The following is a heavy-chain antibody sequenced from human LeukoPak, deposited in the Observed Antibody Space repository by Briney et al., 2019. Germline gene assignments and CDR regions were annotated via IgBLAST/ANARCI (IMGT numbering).Heavy chain of an antibody. Sequence: GGSLRLSCAASGFTFSTYGMHWVRQAPGKGLQWVAFIRYDGSNAYYADSVKGRFTISRDNSKNKLYLQMNSLRAEDMAVYYCAKGRVVVVPDVSWGQGTLVTVSS. CDR2: IRYDGSNA. J-gene: IGHJ5*02. CDR1: GFTFSTYG. V-gene: IGHV3-30*02. D-gene: IGHD2-2*01. CDR3: AKGRVVVVPDVS.